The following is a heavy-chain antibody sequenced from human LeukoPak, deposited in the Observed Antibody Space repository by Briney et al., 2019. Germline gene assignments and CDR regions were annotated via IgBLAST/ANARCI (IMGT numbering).Heavy chain of an antibody. D-gene: IGHD1-1*01. Sequence: ASVNVSCKASGYTLTSYYIHWVRQAPGQGLEWMGRINPSGGSTSYAQKFQGRVTMTGDTSTSTVYMELSSLRSEDTAVYYCARNNRNDFDCWGQGTLVTVSS. CDR1: GYTLTSYY. CDR2: INPSGGST. CDR3: ARNNRNDFDC. J-gene: IGHJ4*02. V-gene: IGHV1-46*01.